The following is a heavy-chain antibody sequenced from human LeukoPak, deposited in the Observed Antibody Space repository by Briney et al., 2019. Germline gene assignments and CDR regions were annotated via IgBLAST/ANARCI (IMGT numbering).Heavy chain of an antibody. D-gene: IGHD4-11*01. J-gene: IGHJ4*02. CDR1: GLTFSSYS. Sequence: GGSLRLSCAASGLTFSSYSMNWVRQAPGKGLEWVSSISSSSSYIYYADSVKGRFTISRDNAKHSLYLQMNSLRAEDTALYYCARDPYSGLFDYGGQGTLVTVPS. V-gene: IGHV3-21*01. CDR2: ISSSSSYI. CDR3: ARDPYSGLFDY.